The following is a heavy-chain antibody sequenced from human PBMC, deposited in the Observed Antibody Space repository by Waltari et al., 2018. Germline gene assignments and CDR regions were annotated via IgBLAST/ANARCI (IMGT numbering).Heavy chain of an antibody. V-gene: IGHV4-39*07. CDR2: IYYSGST. CDR3: ARESSGWSPDY. D-gene: IGHD6-19*01. Sequence: QLQLQESGPGLVKPSETLSLTCTVSGGSISSSRYYWGWIRQPPGKGLEWIGSIYYSGSTYYNPSLKSRVTISVDTSKNQFSLKLSSVTAADTAVYYCARESSGWSPDYWGQGTLVTVSS. J-gene: IGHJ4*02. CDR1: GGSISSSRYY.